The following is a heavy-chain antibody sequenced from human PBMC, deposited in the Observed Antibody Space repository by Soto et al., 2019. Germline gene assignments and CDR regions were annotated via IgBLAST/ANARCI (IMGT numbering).Heavy chain of an antibody. J-gene: IGHJ4*02. CDR1: GYSFAGHW. Sequence: GESLKISCQGSGYSFAGHWISWVRQMPGKGLEWMGRIDPSDSYTNYSPSFEGHVTMSADTSVNTAYLQWRGLRASDTAIYFCARLKVGATSDYWGQGTLVTVSS. V-gene: IGHV5-10-1*01. CDR2: IDPSDSYT. CDR3: ARLKVGATSDY. D-gene: IGHD1-26*01.